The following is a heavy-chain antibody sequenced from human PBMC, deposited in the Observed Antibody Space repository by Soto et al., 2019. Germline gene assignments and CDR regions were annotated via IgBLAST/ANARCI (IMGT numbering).Heavy chain of an antibody. CDR3: AKDGGADGYFGNWLDP. CDR1: GGTFSNYA. J-gene: IGHJ5*02. CDR2: IIPIFGTT. D-gene: IGHD5-12*01. V-gene: IGHV1-69*15. Sequence: QVHLVQSGAEVKKPGSSVNVSCKASGGTFSNYAITWVRQAPGQGLEWVGRIIPIFGTTNVAQKFQGRVTITADESTTTAYTELSGRRSDDTAVYYCAKDGGADGYFGNWLDPWGQGTLVTVSS.